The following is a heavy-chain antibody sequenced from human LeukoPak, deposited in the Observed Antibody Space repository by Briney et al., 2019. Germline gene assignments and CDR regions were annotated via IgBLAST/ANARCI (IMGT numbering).Heavy chain of an antibody. D-gene: IGHD6-19*01. Sequence: GESLKISCKASGYSFTSYWIVWVRQIPGKGLEWMGIIYPGDSDTRYSPSLQGQVTISADKSISTAFLQWSGLKASDTAIHYCARPTLTGYSSGFGYWGQGTLVTVSS. CDR2: IYPGDSDT. V-gene: IGHV5-51*01. J-gene: IGHJ4*02. CDR3: ARPTLTGYSSGFGY. CDR1: GYSFTSYW.